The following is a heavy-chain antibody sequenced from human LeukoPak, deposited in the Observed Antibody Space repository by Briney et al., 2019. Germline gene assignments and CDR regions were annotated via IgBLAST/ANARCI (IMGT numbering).Heavy chain of an antibody. CDR3: ARQLRYLSGYMDV. CDR1: GFTFSNYG. D-gene: IGHD2/OR15-2a*01. CDR2: ISGSGGNT. J-gene: IGHJ6*03. Sequence: GGSLRLSCAASGFTFSNYGMSWVRQAPGKGLEWASGISGSGGNTYYTDSVKGRFTISRDNSKNTLYLQMGSLRAEDMAVYYCARQLRYLSGYMDVWGKGTTVTVSS. V-gene: IGHV3-23*01.